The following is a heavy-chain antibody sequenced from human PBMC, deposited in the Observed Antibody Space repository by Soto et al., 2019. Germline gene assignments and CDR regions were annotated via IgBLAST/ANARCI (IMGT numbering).Heavy chain of an antibody. CDR1: GYSFTNYW. CDR2: VNPADSDT. Sequence: GESLKISCKGSGYSFTNYWIGWVRQMPGKGLEWMGIVNPADSDTRYSPSFQGQVTVSVDKSISTAYLQRGSLKASDTAMYYCVRPDSTGYYTHWGQGTPVTVSS. V-gene: IGHV5-51*01. CDR3: VRPDSTGYYTH. J-gene: IGHJ4*02. D-gene: IGHD3-3*01.